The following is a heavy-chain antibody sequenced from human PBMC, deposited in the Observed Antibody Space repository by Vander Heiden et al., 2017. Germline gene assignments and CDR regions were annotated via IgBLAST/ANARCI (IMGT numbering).Heavy chain of an antibody. CDR3: ARGLAGYCSGGSCYSIDY. J-gene: IGHJ4*02. Sequence: QVQLVESGGGVVQPGRSLRLSCAASGFTFSSYGMHWVRQAPGKGLEWVAVIWYDGSNKYYADSVKGRFTISRDNSKNTLYLQMNSLRAEDTAVYYCARGLAGYCSGGSCYSIDYWGQGTLVTVSS. CDR1: GFTFSSYG. V-gene: IGHV3-33*01. CDR2: IWYDGSNK. D-gene: IGHD2-15*01.